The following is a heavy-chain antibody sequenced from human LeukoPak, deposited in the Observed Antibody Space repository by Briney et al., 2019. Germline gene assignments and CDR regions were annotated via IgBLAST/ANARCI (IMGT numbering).Heavy chain of an antibody. V-gene: IGHV3-9*01. CDR2: ISWNSGSI. J-gene: IGHJ4*02. CDR3: AKDRGGVVATWLDY. CDR1: GFTFDDYA. Sequence: GGSLRLSCAASGFTFDDYAMHWVRQAPGKGLEWVSGISWNSGSIGYADSVKGRFTISRDNAKNSLYLQMNSLRAEDTALYYCAKDRGGVVATWLDYWGQGTLVTVSS. D-gene: IGHD5-12*01.